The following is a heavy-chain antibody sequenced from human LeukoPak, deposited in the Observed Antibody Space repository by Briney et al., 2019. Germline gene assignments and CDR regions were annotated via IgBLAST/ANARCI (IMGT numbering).Heavy chain of an antibody. CDR3: AKFLRSYGGQLHSGDGMDV. Sequence: GGSLRLSCAASGFTFSSYAMSWVRQAPGKGLEWVSAISGSGGSTYYADSVKGRFTISRDNSKNTLYLQMNSLRAEDTAVYYCAKFLRSYGGQLHSGDGMDVWGQGTTVTVSS. CDR1: GFTFSSYA. V-gene: IGHV3-23*01. CDR2: ISGSGGST. J-gene: IGHJ6*02. D-gene: IGHD4-23*01.